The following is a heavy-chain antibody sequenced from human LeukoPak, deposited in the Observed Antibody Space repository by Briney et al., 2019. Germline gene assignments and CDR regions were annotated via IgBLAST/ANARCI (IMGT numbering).Heavy chain of an antibody. CDR2: ISGSGGST. CDR1: GFTFSSYA. CDR3: AKEQGDIVGDYYYYYMDV. Sequence: GGSLRLSCAASGFTFSSYAMSWVRQAPGKGLGWVSAISGSGGSTYYADSVKGRFTISRDNSKNTLYLQMNSLRAEDTAVYYCAKEQGDIVGDYYYYYMDVWGKGTTVTVSS. V-gene: IGHV3-23*01. J-gene: IGHJ6*03. D-gene: IGHD2-15*01.